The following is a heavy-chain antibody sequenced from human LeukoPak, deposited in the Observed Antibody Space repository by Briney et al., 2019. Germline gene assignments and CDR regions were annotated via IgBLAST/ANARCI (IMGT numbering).Heavy chain of an antibody. Sequence: GGSLRLSCAASAFTFSTYAMSWVRQAPGQGPDWVASITDTGGGTYYADSVKGRFTISRDNSKNTLYLQMNSLRAEDTAVYYCARIISGSWKNFDYWGQGTLVIVSS. CDR2: ITDTGGGT. CDR1: AFTFSTYA. V-gene: IGHV3-23*01. D-gene: IGHD6-13*01. CDR3: ARIISGSWKNFDY. J-gene: IGHJ4*02.